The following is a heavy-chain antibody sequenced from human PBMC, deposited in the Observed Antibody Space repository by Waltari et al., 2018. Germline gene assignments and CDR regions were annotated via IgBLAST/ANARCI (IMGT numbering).Heavy chain of an antibody. CDR1: GGTFSSYA. J-gene: IGHJ4*02. CDR2: IIPILGIA. D-gene: IGHD2-15*01. Sequence: QVQLVKSGAEVKKPGSSVKVSCKASGGTFSSYAISWVRQAPGQGLEWMGGIIPILGIANYEQKFQGRVTITADESTSTAYMELSSLRSEDTAVYYCAREDGKPQKAVVYWGQGTLVTVSS. CDR3: AREDGKPQKAVVY. V-gene: IGHV1-69*04.